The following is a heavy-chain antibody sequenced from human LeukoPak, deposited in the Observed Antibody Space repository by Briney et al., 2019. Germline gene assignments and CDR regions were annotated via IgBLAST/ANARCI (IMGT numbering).Heavy chain of an antibody. CDR3: ARLNLVVVPAAMSSREYAFDI. CDR2: INPNSGGT. D-gene: IGHD2-2*01. V-gene: IGHV1-2*06. Sequence: ASVKVSCKASGYTFTGYYMHWVRQAPGQGLEWMGRINPNSGGTNYAQKFQGRVTMTRDTSISTAYMELSRLRSDDTAAYYCARLNLVVVPAAMSSREYAFDIWGQGTMVTVSS. CDR1: GYTFTGYY. J-gene: IGHJ3*02.